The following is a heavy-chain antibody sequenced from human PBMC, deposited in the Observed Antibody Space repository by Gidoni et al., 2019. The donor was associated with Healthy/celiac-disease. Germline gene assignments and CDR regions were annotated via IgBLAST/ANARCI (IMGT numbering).Heavy chain of an antibody. V-gene: IGHV4-59*01. CDR1: GGSISSYY. CDR3: ARIASGSGSYDWFDP. Sequence: QVQLQASGPGLVKPSETLSLTCPVLGGSISSYYRSWIRQPPGKGLEWIGYIYYSGSTKYNPSLKSRVTISVDTSKNQFSLKLSSVTAADTAVYYCARIASGSGSYDWFDPWGQGTLVTVSS. J-gene: IGHJ5*02. D-gene: IGHD3-10*01. CDR2: IYYSGST.